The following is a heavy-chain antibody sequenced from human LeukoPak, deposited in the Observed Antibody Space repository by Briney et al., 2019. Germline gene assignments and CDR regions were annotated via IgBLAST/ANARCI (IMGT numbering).Heavy chain of an antibody. CDR1: GGSMRSNTYY. D-gene: IGHD1-1*01. J-gene: IGHJ6*04. V-gene: IGHV4-39*07. Sequence: SETLSLTCTVSGGSMRSNTYYWGWLRQPPGKGLEWIGSIFHSGSTYYNPSLKSRVTISVDTSKNQFSLKLSSVTAADTAVYYCARDPGVDVWGKGTTVTVSS. CDR2: IFHSGST. CDR3: ARDPGVDV.